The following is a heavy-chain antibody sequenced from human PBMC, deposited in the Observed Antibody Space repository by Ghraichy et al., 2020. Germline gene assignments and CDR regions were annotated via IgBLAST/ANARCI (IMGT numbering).Heavy chain of an antibody. V-gene: IGHV6-1*01. CDR3: VEGWAFDI. J-gene: IGHJ3*02. CDR2: TYYRCEWNY. D-gene: IGHD5-24*01. CDR1: GDSVSRNTAA. Sequence: SQTLSLTCAISGDSVSRNTAAWNWLRQSPSGGLEWLGRTYYRCEWNYDYATSVRGRISIDADTSRNQFSLHLTSVTPEDTALYYCVEGWAFDIWGQGAMVTVSS.